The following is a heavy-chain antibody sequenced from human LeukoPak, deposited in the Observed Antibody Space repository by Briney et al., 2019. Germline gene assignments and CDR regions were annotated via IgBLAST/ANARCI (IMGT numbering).Heavy chain of an antibody. CDR3: ARGLGASRYYYSYMDV. V-gene: IGHV3-53*01. J-gene: IGHJ6*03. CDR2: IYSGGST. D-gene: IGHD6-13*01. CDR1: VHTVSSNY. Sequence: PGGSLRLPCAASVHTVSSNYMSGVRQAPGKGLEGVPVIYSGGSTYYADSVTGRLTISRDNYKNTLYLNMSSVRAEATAVYYCARGLGASRYYYSYMDVWGKGTTVTVSS.